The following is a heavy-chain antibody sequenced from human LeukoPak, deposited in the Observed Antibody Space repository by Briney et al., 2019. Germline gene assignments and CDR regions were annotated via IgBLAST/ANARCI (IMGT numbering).Heavy chain of an antibody. D-gene: IGHD6-19*01. V-gene: IGHV1-2*06. CDR1: GYTFTGYY. J-gene: IGHJ4*02. CDR3: AITYSSVAFDY. CDR2: INPNSCGT. Sequence: ASVKVSCKASGYTFTGYYMHWVRQAPGQGPEWMGRINPNSCGTNYAPKFQGRVNMTREKSISTAHMERSRLRSDDTAVYYCAITYSSVAFDYWGQGTLVAVSS.